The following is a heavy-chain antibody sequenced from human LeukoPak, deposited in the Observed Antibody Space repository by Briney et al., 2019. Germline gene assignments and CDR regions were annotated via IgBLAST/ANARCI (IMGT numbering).Heavy chain of an antibody. CDR2: ISAYNGNT. D-gene: IGHD1-26*01. J-gene: IGHJ4*02. Sequence: GASVKVSCKASGYTFTSYGISWVRQAPGQGLEWMGWISAYNGNTDYAQKFQGRVTMTTDTSTSTAYMEVRSLRSDDTAVYYCARAYSGGYYYYWGQGTLVTVSS. CDR1: GYTFTSYG. CDR3: ARAYSGGYYYY. V-gene: IGHV1-18*01.